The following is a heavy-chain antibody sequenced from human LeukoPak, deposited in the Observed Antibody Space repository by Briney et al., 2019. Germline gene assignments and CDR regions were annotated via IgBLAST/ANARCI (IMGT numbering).Heavy chain of an antibody. V-gene: IGHV1-18*01. CDR3: ARERRIYGDYGYNWFDP. CDR1: GYTFTSYG. Sequence: ASVKVSCKASGYTFTSYGISWVRQAPGQGLEWMGWISAYNGNTNYAQKLQGRVTMTTDTSTSTAYMELRSLRSDDTAVYYCARERRIYGDYGYNWFDPWGQGTLVTVSS. D-gene: IGHD4-17*01. J-gene: IGHJ5*02. CDR2: ISAYNGNT.